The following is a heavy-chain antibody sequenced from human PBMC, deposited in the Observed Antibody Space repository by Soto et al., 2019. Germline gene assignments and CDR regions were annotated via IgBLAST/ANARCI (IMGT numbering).Heavy chain of an antibody. CDR2: IWYDGSNK. Sequence: PEGSLRLSCAASGFTFSSYGMHWVRQAPGKGLEWVAVIWYDGSNKYYADSVKGRFTISRDNSKNTLYLQMNSLRAEDTAVYYCARDRLLDHGIFDYWGQGTLVTVSS. D-gene: IGHD1-1*01. CDR3: ARDRLLDHGIFDY. J-gene: IGHJ4*02. CDR1: GFTFSSYG. V-gene: IGHV3-33*01.